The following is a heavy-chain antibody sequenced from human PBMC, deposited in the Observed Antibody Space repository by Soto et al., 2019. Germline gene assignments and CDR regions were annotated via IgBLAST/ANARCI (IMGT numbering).Heavy chain of an antibody. CDR3: ATGITMVRGVITIGPVDYYGMDV. CDR1: GGSISRGSYY. CDR2: IYYSGST. D-gene: IGHD3-10*01. J-gene: IGHJ6*02. Sequence: ASETLSLTCTVSGGSISRGSYYWGWIRQPPGKGLEWIGSIYYSGSTYYNPSLKSRVTISVDTSKNQFSLKLSSVTAADTAVYYCATGITMVRGVITIGPVDYYGMDVWGQGTAVT. V-gene: IGHV4-39*01.